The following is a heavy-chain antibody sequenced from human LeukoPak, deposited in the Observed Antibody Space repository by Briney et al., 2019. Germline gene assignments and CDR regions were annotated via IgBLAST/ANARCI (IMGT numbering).Heavy chain of an antibody. V-gene: IGHV3-21*01. CDR2: ISSSSDYI. CDR1: GLTFNTYS. Sequence: GGSLRLSCAASGLTFNTYSMNWVRQAPGKGLEWVSSISSSSDYIYYADSVKGRFTISRDNSKNTLYLQMNSLRAEDTAVYYCARGPSGYHNTGGQGTLVTVSS. D-gene: IGHD5-12*01. J-gene: IGHJ4*02. CDR3: ARGPSGYHNT.